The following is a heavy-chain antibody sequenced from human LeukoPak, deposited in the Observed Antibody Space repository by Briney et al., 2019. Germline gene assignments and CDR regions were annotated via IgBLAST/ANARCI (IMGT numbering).Heavy chain of an antibody. CDR1: GFTVSTNY. Sequence: GGSLRLSCAASGFTVSTNYMSWVRQAPGKGPEWVSVIYTSGITYYADSVRGRFSISRDNSKNTLYLQMDSLTVEDTAVYYCAREDAGGTYSFDYWGQGILVTVSS. CDR3: AREDAGGTYSFDY. V-gene: IGHV3-66*01. J-gene: IGHJ4*02. CDR2: IYTSGIT. D-gene: IGHD1-26*01.